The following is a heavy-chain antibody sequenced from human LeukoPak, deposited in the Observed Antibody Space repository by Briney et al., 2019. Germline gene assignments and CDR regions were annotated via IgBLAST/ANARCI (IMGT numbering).Heavy chain of an antibody. Sequence: SETLSLTCTVSGYSISSGYDWGWIRQPPGKGLEWIGSIYYRRTTYYNPSLKSRVTISVDTSKNQFSLKLSSVTAADTAVYYCARGGTEYSSSNDAFDIWGQGTMVTVSS. CDR2: IYYRRTT. V-gene: IGHV4-38-2*02. CDR3: ARGGTEYSSSNDAFDI. D-gene: IGHD6-6*01. CDR1: GYSISSGYD. J-gene: IGHJ3*02.